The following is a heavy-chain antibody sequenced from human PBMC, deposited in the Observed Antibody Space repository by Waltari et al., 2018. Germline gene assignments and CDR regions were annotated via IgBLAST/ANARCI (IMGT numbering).Heavy chain of an antibody. D-gene: IGHD3-3*01. Sequence: QVHLVQSGAEVKRPGASVKVSCKASGYIFTDYYMHWVRQAPGQGLEWMGWINPNSGGTNYAQKFQGRVIMTRDTSIGTVYMELSSLQSDDTAIYYCASWSAPFDYWGQGTLVTVSS. CDR2: INPNSGGT. V-gene: IGHV1-2*02. J-gene: IGHJ4*02. CDR3: ASWSAPFDY. CDR1: GYIFTDYY.